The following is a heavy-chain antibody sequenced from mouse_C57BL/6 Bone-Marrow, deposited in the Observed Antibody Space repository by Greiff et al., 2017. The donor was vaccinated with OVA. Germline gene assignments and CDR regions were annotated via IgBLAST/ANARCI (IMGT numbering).Heavy chain of an antibody. D-gene: IGHD1-1*01. J-gene: IGHJ1*03. CDR1: GYSITSGYY. Sequence: VQLKESGPGLVKPSQSLSLTCSVTGYSITSGYYWNWIRQFPGNKLEWMGYISYDGSNNYNPSLKNRISITRDTSKNQFFLKLNSVTTEDTATYYCAREDYGSDYFDVWGTGTTVTVSS. V-gene: IGHV3-6*01. CDR2: ISYDGSN. CDR3: AREDYGSDYFDV.